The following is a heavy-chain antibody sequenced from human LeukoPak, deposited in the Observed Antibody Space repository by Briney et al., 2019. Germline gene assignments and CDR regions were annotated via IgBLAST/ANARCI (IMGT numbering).Heavy chain of an antibody. Sequence: GGSLRLSRAASGFTVSSNYMSWVRQAPGKGLEWVSVIYSGGSTYYADSVKGRFTISRDNSKNTLYLQMNSLSAEDTAVYYCAREFYGDYASGSEAFDIWGQGTMVTVSS. CDR3: AREFYGDYASGSEAFDI. V-gene: IGHV3-66*01. J-gene: IGHJ3*02. D-gene: IGHD4-17*01. CDR1: GFTVSSNY. CDR2: IYSGGST.